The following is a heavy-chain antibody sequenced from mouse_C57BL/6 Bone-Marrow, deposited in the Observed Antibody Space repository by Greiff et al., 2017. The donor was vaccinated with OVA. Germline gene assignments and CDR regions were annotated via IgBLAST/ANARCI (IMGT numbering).Heavy chain of an antibody. CDR2: GESLEWIG. CDR3: SEDSAVYYCARDSSGFAMDY. Sequence: QVHVKQSGPELARPWASVKLSCQAFYTFSRRVHFAIRDTNYWMQWVKQRPGESLEWIGAIYPGNGDTSYNQKIKGKATLTADKSSSTAYMQLSSLTSEDSAVYYCARDSSGFAMDYWGQGTSVTVSS. D-gene: IGHD3-2*02. CDR1: YTFSRRVH. V-gene: IGHV1-87*01. J-gene: IGHJ4*01.